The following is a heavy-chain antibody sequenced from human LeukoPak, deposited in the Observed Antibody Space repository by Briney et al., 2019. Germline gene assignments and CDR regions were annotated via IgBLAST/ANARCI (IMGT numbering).Heavy chain of an antibody. CDR2: ISSSSSYI. CDR1: GFTFSSYS. J-gene: IGHJ3*02. CDR3: ARGPFDI. Sequence: GGSLRLSCAASGFTFSSYSMNWVRQAPGKGLEWVSSISSSSSYIYYADSVKGRFTISRDNAKNSLYLQMNSLRAEDTAVYYCARGPFDIWGQGTMVTVSS. V-gene: IGHV3-21*01.